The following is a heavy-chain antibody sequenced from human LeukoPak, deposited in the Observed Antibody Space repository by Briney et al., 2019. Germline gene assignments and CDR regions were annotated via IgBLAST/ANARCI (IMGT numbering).Heavy chain of an antibody. Sequence: SETLSLTCTVSGDSISSSDKYWGWIRQPPGKGLEYIGSIHYSGSTYYNPSLKGRVSISVDTSNNHFSLRLSPVTAADTAVYYCARHRGGCPFDYWGQGTLVTVSS. CDR2: IHYSGST. V-gene: IGHV4-39*01. D-gene: IGHD2-15*01. CDR3: ARHRGGCPFDY. CDR1: GDSISSSDKY. J-gene: IGHJ4*02.